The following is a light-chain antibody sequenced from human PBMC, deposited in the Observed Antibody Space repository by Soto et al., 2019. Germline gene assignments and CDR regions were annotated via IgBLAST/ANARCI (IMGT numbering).Light chain of an antibody. V-gene: IGKV3-15*01. Sequence: EIVMTQSPATLSVSPGERATLSCRASQSVSSNLAWYQQKTGQAHRLLTYGASTRPAGIPARFTGSGSGTEFTLTITSLESEDFAVYYCQQFHNWPRTFGQGTKVDI. CDR3: QQFHNWPRT. CDR2: GAS. CDR1: QSVSSN. J-gene: IGKJ1*01.